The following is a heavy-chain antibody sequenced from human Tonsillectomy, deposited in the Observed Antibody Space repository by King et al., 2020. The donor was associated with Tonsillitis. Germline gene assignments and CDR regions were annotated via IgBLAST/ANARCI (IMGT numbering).Heavy chain of an antibody. CDR3: AADGIPLAGTRGPFDY. D-gene: IGHD6-19*01. Sequence: TLKESGPAVVKPTQTLTLTCTFSGFSLTTSGMRVSWIRQPPGKALEWLARIDWEDDKFYSTSLKTRLTISKDTSKNQVVLTMTNMDPVDTATYYCAADGIPLAGTRGPFDYWGQGTLVTVSS. CDR1: GFSLTTSGMR. CDR2: IDWEDDK. J-gene: IGHJ4*02. V-gene: IGHV2-70*04.